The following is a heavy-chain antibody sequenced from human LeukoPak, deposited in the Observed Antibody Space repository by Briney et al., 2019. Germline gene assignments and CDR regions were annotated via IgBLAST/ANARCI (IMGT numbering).Heavy chain of an antibody. D-gene: IGHD5-18*01. CDR1: GGSISSYY. Sequence: PSETLSLTCTVSGGSISSYYWSWIRQPPGKGLEWIGYIYYSGSTNYNPSLKSRVTISVDTSKNQFSLKLSSVTAADTAVYYCARVNSYGITGFDYWGQGTLVTVSS. CDR2: IYYSGST. V-gene: IGHV4-59*01. J-gene: IGHJ4*02. CDR3: ARVNSYGITGFDY.